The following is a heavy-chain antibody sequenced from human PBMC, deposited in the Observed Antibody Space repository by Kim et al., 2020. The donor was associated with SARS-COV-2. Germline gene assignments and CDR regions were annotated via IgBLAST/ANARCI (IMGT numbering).Heavy chain of an antibody. CDR3: ARGLITMVRGVKGYGMDV. D-gene: IGHD3-10*01. CDR1: GYTFTSYD. V-gene: IGHV1-8*01. J-gene: IGHJ6*02. Sequence: ASVKVSCKASGYTFTSYDINWVRQATGQGLEWMGWMNPNSGNTGYAQKFQGRVTMTRNTSISTAYMELSSLRSEDTAVYYCARGLITMVRGVKGYGMDVWGQGTTVTVSS. CDR2: MNPNSGNT.